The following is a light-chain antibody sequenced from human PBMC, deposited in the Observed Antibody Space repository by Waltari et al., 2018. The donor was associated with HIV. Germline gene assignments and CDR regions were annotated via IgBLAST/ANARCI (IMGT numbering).Light chain of an antibody. Sequence: QSALTQPPPASGSPGQSVTISCTGTSSAVGGSKYVSWYQQHPGKAPKLMIYEVNKRPSGVPDRFSGSKSANTASLTVSGLQADDEADYYCNSYAGSNNWVFGGGTKLTVL. CDR1: SSAVGGSKY. J-gene: IGLJ3*02. CDR2: EVN. CDR3: NSYAGSNNWV. V-gene: IGLV2-8*01.